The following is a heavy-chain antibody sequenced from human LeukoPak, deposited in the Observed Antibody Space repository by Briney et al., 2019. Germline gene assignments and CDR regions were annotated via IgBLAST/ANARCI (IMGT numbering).Heavy chain of an antibody. CDR3: ARESESSGWYDY. J-gene: IGHJ4*02. CDR2: ISSGSGHI. V-gene: IGHV3-11*05. D-gene: IGHD6-19*01. CDR1: GFTFSGHY. Sequence: KPGGSLSLSCAASGFTFSGHYMTWIRQAPGKGLEWLSYISSGSGHINYADSVKGRFTISRDNSKNSLYLQMNSLRSDDTALYYCARESESSGWYDYWGQGTLVTVSS.